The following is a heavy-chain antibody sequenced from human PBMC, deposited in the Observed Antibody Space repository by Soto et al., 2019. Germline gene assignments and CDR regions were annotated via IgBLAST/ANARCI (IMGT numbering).Heavy chain of an antibody. J-gene: IGHJ4*02. Sequence: SGGSLRLSCRTSGFSFGDHDRSWFRQAPGKGLEWVGFIRRKDYGGTTEYAASVKARFTISRDDSKSIAYLQMTSLKTEDTAVYYCTRGKGSYDSSVDYWGQGTLVTVYS. CDR3: TRGKGSYDSSVDY. V-gene: IGHV3-49*03. CDR2: IRRKDYGGTT. CDR1: GFSFGDHD. D-gene: IGHD3-22*01.